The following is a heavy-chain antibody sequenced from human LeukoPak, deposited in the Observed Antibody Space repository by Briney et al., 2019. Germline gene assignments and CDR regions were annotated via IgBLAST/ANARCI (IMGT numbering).Heavy chain of an antibody. CDR1: GFTFSDYY. Sequence: PGGSLRLSCAASGFTFSDYYMTWVRQAPGKGLEWVSYISSSGSTIYYADSVRGRFTISRDNAKKSLYLQTNSLRAEDTAVYYCARDGSFNRDLVAFNIWGQGTMVTVSS. D-gene: IGHD3-10*01. CDR3: ARDGSFNRDLVAFNI. J-gene: IGHJ3*02. V-gene: IGHV3-11*01. CDR2: ISSSGSTI.